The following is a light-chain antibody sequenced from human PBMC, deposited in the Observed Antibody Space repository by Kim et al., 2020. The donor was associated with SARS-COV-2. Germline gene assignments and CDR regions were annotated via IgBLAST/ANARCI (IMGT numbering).Light chain of an antibody. CDR2: GKN. CDR3: NSRDSSGNHVL. CDR1: SLRSYY. V-gene: IGLV3-19*01. J-gene: IGLJ2*01. Sequence: SSELTQDPAVSVALGQTVRITCQGDSLRSYYASWYQQKPGQAPVLVIYGKNNRPSGIPDRLSGSSSGNTASLTITGAQAEDEADYYCNSRDSSGNHVLFG.